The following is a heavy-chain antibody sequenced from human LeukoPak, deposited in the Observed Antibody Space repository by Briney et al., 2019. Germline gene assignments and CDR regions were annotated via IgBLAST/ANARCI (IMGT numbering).Heavy chain of an antibody. CDR2: IYYTGST. V-gene: IGHV4-59*08. D-gene: IGHD6-19*01. CDR3: ARHGGYSSPLTP. Sequence: PSETLSLTCTVSGTSINAYYWSWIRQPPGKGLEWLGYIYYTGSTSYNPSLKSRVTISVDTSKNQFSLKLSSVTAADTAVYYCARHGGYSSPLTPWGQGTLVTVSS. J-gene: IGHJ5*02. CDR1: GTSINAYY.